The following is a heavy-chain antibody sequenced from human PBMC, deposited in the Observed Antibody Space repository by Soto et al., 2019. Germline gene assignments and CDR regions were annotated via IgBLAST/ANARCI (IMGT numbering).Heavy chain of an antibody. Sequence: QVQLVQSGAEVKKPGASVKVSCKASGYTFTSYGISWERQAPGEGLEWMGWISAYNGNTNYAQKLQGRVTMTTDTSTSTAYMELRSLRSDDTAVYYCARAAAGTYYYYYGMDVWGQGTTVTVSS. J-gene: IGHJ6*02. CDR1: GYTFTSYG. V-gene: IGHV1-18*01. CDR3: ARAAAGTYYYYYGMDV. CDR2: ISAYNGNT. D-gene: IGHD6-13*01.